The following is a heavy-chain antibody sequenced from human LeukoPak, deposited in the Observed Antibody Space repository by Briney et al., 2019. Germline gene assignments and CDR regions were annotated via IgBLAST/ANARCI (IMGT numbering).Heavy chain of an antibody. J-gene: IGHJ6*02. D-gene: IGHD3-9*01. V-gene: IGHV3-13*01. CDR2: IGTAGDT. Sequence: QAGGSLRLSCAASGFTFSSYDMHWVRQATGKGLEWVSAIGTAGDTYYPGSVKGRFTISRENAKNSLYLQMNSLRAGDTAVYYCARGHYDIMDGPGSYYYYYGMDVWGQGTTVTVSS. CDR3: ARGHYDIMDGPGSYYYYYGMDV. CDR1: GFTFSSYD.